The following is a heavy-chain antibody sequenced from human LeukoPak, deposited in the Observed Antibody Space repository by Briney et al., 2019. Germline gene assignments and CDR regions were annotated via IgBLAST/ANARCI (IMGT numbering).Heavy chain of an antibody. CDR1: GYTFTVYY. CDR2: INPNSGDT. D-gene: IGHD5-18*01. Sequence: ASVKVSFKASGYTFTVYYLHWVRQAPGQGPERMGWINPNSGDTNYAQKFQGRVTITRDTSIRTAYMELSRLRSDDTAVYYCAIQGGYSYGSRPRELHYYFDYWGRGTLVTVSS. J-gene: IGHJ4*02. V-gene: IGHV1-2*02. CDR3: AIQGGYSYGSRPRELHYYFDY.